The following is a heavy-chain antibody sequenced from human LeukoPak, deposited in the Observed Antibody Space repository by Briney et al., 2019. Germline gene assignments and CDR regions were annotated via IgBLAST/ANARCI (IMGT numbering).Heavy chain of an antibody. Sequence: SETLSLTCTVSGGSISSSGYYWGWIRQPPGKGLEWIGNIYYSGNNYYNPSLKSRVTISVDTSKNQFSLKLSSVTAADTAVYYCARHEKLGEFDYWGQGTLVTVS. J-gene: IGHJ4*02. V-gene: IGHV4-39*01. CDR3: ARHEKLGEFDY. CDR1: GGSISSSGYY. CDR2: IYYSGNN. D-gene: IGHD2-21*01.